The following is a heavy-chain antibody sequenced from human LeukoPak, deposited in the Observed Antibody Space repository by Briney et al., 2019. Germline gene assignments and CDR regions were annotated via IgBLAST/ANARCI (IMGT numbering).Heavy chain of an antibody. Sequence: PGRSLRLSCAASGFTFSSYGMHWVRQAPGKGLEWVAVIWYDGNSKYYADSVKGRFTISRDNSKNTLYLQMNSLRAEDTAVYYCARFRKSDSSEYSSSWYFNNGYFQHWGQGTLVTVSS. J-gene: IGHJ1*01. CDR2: IWYDGNSK. V-gene: IGHV3-30*19. CDR1: GFTFSSYG. D-gene: IGHD6-13*01. CDR3: ARFRKSDSSEYSSSWYFNNGYFQH.